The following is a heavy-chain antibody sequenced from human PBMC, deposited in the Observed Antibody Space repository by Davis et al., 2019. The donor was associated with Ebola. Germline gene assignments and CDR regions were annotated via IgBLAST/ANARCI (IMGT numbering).Heavy chain of an antibody. Sequence: AASVKVSCKASRFTFTSSAMQWVRQARGQRLEWIGWIVVGSGNTNYAQKFQERVTITRDMSTSTAYMELSSLRSEDTAVYYCARDRGPTRGSYADYWGQGTLVTVSS. CDR2: IVVGSGNT. CDR1: RFTFTSSA. J-gene: IGHJ4*02. D-gene: IGHD2-15*01. V-gene: IGHV1-58*02. CDR3: ARDRGPTRGSYADY.